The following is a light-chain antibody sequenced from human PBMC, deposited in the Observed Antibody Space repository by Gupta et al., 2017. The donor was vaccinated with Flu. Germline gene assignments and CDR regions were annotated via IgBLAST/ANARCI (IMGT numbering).Light chain of an antibody. CDR1: QNVSSRY. CDR2: GAS. J-gene: IGKJ1*01. CDR3: QQDGSSPWT. Sequence: EIVLTQSPGTLSLSPGERATLSCRASQNVSSRYFAWYQQKPGQPPRLLMYGASSRANGIPDRFSGRGSGTDLTLTISRLEPEDFAVYYCQQDGSSPWTFGQGTKVEI. V-gene: IGKV3-20*01.